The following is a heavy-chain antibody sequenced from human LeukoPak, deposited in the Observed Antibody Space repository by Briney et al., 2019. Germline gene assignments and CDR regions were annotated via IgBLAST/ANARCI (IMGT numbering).Heavy chain of an antibody. CDR2: ISYDGSNK. CDR3: ARDHQGITMIVVVITSGLDY. V-gene: IGHV3-30-3*01. CDR1: GFTFSSYA. J-gene: IGHJ4*02. D-gene: IGHD3-22*01. Sequence: GRSLRLSCAASGFTFSSYAMHWVRQAPGKGLEWVAVISYDGSNKYYADSVKGRFTISRDNSKNTVYLQMNSLRAEDTAVYYCARDHQGITMIVVVITSGLDYWGQGTLVTVSS.